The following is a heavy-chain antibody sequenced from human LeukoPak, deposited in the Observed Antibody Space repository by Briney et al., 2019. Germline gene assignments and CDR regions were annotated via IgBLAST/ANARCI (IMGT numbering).Heavy chain of an antibody. CDR3: ARARYYDSSGYYYEGDDWFDP. D-gene: IGHD3-22*01. J-gene: IGHJ5*02. V-gene: IGHV1-2*06. Sequence: ASVKVSCKASGYTFTGYYMHWVRQAPGQGLEWMGRINPNSGGTNYAQKFQGRVTMTRDTSISTAYMGLSRLRSDDTAVYYCARARYYDSSGYYYEGDDWFDPWGQGTLVTVSS. CDR1: GYTFTGYY. CDR2: INPNSGGT.